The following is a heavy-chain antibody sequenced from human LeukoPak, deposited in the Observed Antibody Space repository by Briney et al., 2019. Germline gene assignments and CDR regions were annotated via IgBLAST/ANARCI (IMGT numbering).Heavy chain of an antibody. Sequence: GGFLRLSCAASGYTFSDHYIDWVRQAPGKGLEWVAGINHNGNVNYYVDSVKGRFTISRDNAKNSLYLQMSNLRAEDTAVYFCARGGGLDVWGQGATVTVSS. D-gene: IGHD3-16*01. CDR2: INHNGNVN. V-gene: IGHV3-7*03. CDR3: ARGGGLDV. J-gene: IGHJ6*02. CDR1: GYTFSDHY.